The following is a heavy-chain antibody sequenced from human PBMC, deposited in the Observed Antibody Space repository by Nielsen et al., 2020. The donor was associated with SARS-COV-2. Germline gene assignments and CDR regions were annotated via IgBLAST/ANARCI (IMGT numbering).Heavy chain of an antibody. J-gene: IGHJ5*02. D-gene: IGHD6-13*01. CDR3: ARAIALADSA. Sequence: GESLKISCASSGFRLSTYWISWVRQAPGKGLEWVANIKQDGSEIYYVDSVKGRFTISRDNAKNLVFLQMNSLRAEDTALYHCARAIALADSAWGQGTLVTVSS. CDR1: GFRLSTYW. CDR2: IKQDGSEI. V-gene: IGHV3-7*01.